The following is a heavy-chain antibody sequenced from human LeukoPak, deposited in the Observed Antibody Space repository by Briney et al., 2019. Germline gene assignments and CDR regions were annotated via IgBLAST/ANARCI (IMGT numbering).Heavy chain of an antibody. CDR1: GFTFSSYA. V-gene: IGHV3-23*01. Sequence: GGSLRLSCAASGFTFSSYAMSWVRQAPGKGLEWVSAISGSGGSTYYADSVKGRFTISRDNSKNTLYLQMNSLRAEDTAVYYCAKADKLTFIVVGVAAVDYWGQGTLVTVSS. J-gene: IGHJ4*02. CDR3: AKADKLTFIVVGVAAVDY. D-gene: IGHD2-15*01. CDR2: ISGSGGST.